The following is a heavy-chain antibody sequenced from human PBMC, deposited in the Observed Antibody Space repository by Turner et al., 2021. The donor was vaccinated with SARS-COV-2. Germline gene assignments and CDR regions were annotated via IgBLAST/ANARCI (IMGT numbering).Heavy chain of an antibody. V-gene: IGHV1-2*02. CDR2: INPNSGDT. J-gene: IGHJ6*02. CDR3: ATDQFDGMDV. CDR1: GGTFSSYA. D-gene: IGHD3-10*01. Sequence: QVQLVQSGAAVKKPGSSVKVSCKASGGTFSSYAISWVRQAPGQGLEWMGWINPNSGDTNYAQKFQGRVTMTRDTSISTAYMELSRLRSDDTAVYYCATDQFDGMDVWGQGTTVTVSS.